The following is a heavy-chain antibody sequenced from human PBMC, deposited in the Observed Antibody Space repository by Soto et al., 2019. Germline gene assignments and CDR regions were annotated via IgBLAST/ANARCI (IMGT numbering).Heavy chain of an antibody. CDR1: GGSISSGGYY. CDR3: ARSNGDWFDP. J-gene: IGHJ5*02. V-gene: IGHV4-31*03. CDR2: IYYSGRT. Sequence: QVQLQESGPGLVKPSQTLSLTCTVSGGSISSGGYYWSWIRQHPGKGLEWIGYIYYSGRTYYNQSLKSRVTISGDTAKNPFSLKLSSVTAADTALYYCARSNGDWFDPWGQGTLVTVSS. D-gene: IGHD2-8*01.